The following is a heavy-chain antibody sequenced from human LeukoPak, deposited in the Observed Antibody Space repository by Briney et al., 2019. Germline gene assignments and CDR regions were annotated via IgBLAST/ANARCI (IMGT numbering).Heavy chain of an antibody. CDR3: TRDWDLSTKQYKYYFDY. J-gene: IGHJ4*02. Sequence: GGSLRLSCAASGFTFSGSAMHWVRQVSGKGLEWVGRIRSKANSYATAYAASVKGRFTISRDDSKNTAYLQMNSLKTEDTAVYYCTRDWDLSTKQYKYYFDYWGQGTLVTVSS. CDR1: GFTFSGSA. CDR2: IRSKANSYAT. D-gene: IGHD1-1*01. V-gene: IGHV3-73*01.